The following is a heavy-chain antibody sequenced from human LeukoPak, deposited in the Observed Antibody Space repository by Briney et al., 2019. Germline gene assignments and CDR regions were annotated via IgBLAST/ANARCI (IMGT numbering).Heavy chain of an antibody. CDR2: IYYSGST. V-gene: IGHV4-59*01. CDR1: GGSISSYY. CDR3: ASGSYASGMDV. Sequence: PSETLSLTCTVSGGSISSYYWSWIRQPPGKGLEWIGYIYYSGSTNYNPSLKSRVTISVDTSKNQFSLKLSSVTAADTAVYYCASGSYASGMDVWGQGTTVTVSS. J-gene: IGHJ6*02. D-gene: IGHD3-16*01.